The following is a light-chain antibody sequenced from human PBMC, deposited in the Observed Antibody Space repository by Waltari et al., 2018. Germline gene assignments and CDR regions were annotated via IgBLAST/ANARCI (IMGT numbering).Light chain of an antibody. CDR2: DVI. CDR3: SSFTGSTTWV. J-gene: IGLJ3*02. CDR1: SSDVGGYDY. Sequence: QSALTQPASVSGSPGQSLTISCTGTSSDVGGYDYVSWYQQHPGKAPKLMIYDVINRPSGVSTRFSGSKSGNTASLTISGLQAEDEADYYCSSFTGSTTWVFGGGTKLTVL. V-gene: IGLV2-14*03.